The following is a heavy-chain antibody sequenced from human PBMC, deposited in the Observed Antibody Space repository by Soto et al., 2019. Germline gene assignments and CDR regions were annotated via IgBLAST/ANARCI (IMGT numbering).Heavy chain of an antibody. D-gene: IGHD4-17*01. CDR3: ARGLWRDYGDYRFDP. CDR2: IYYSGST. V-gene: IGHV4-31*03. Sequence: QVQLQESGPGLVKPSQTLSLTCTVSGGSISSGGYYWSWIRQHPGKGLEWIGYIYYSGSTYYNPALESRVTISVDTSKNQFSLKLSSVTAADTAVYYCARGLWRDYGDYRFDPWGQGTLVTVSS. J-gene: IGHJ5*02. CDR1: GGSISSGGYY.